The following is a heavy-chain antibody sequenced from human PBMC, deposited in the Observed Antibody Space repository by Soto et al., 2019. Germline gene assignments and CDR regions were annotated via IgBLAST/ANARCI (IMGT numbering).Heavy chain of an antibody. V-gene: IGHV3-30*03. Sequence: HPGGSLRLSCAASGFTFSSYGMHWVRQAPGKGLEWVAVISYDGSNKYYADSVKGRFTISRDNSKNTLYLQMNSLRAEDTAVYYWSELGYGMDVWAQGTTVTVSA. CDR1: GFTFSSYG. CDR3: SELGYGMDV. J-gene: IGHJ6*01. D-gene: IGHD6-6*01. CDR2: ISYDGSNK.